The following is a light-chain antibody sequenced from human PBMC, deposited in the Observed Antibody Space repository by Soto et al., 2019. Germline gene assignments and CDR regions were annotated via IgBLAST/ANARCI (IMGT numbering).Light chain of an antibody. J-gene: IGLJ1*01. CDR2: EVS. Sequence: QSALTQPASVSGSPGQSITISCTGTSSDVGGYNSVSWYQQHPDKAPKLMIYEVSSRPSGVSNRFSGFKSGNMASLTISGLQSEDEADYYCSSYTTSSTLVFGTGTKLTVL. CDR3: SSYTTSSTLV. CDR1: SSDVGGYNS. V-gene: IGLV2-14*01.